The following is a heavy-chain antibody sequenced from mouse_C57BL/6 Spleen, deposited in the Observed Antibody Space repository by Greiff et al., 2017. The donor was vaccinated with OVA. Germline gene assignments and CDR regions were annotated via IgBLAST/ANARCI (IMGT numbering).Heavy chain of an antibody. D-gene: IGHD2-1*01. J-gene: IGHJ4*01. CDR2: INPNNGGT. Sequence: EVQLQQSGPELVKPGASVTMSCKASGYTFPDYNLHWVKQSHGKSLEWIGYINPNNGGTSYNQKFKGKATLTVNKSSSTAYMELRSLTSEDSAVYYCARGIYYGNAMDYWGQGTSVTVSS. CDR1: GYTFPDYN. V-gene: IGHV1-22*01. CDR3: ARGIYYGNAMDY.